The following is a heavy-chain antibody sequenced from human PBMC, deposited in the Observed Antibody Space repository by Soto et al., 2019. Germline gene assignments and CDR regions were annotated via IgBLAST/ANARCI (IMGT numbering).Heavy chain of an antibody. D-gene: IGHD3-3*01. V-gene: IGHV3-48*02. J-gene: IGHJ4*02. CDR1: GFTFSTYS. Sequence: PGGSLRLSCAASGFTFSTYSMNWVRQAPGKGLECVAYISSSSSNIYYADSVKGRFTISRDNAKNSLYLQLNSLRDEDTAVYYCARADFSMKYWGQGTLVTVSS. CDR2: ISSSSSNI. CDR3: ARADFSMKY.